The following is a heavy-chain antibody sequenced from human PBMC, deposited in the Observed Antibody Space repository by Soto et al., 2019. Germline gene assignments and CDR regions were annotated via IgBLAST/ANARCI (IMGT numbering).Heavy chain of an antibody. V-gene: IGHV3-7*01. CDR1: GFTFSTYY. Sequence: EVQLVESGGGLVQPGGSLRLSCAASGFTFSTYYMNWVRQAPGKGLEWVANIKPDGSEKNYVDSVKGRFTISRDNAKNSLYMQMNSLRAEDTAVYYCARDRGYCSGGTCYAVLDYWGQGILVTVSS. CDR2: IKPDGSEK. J-gene: IGHJ4*02. D-gene: IGHD2-15*01. CDR3: ARDRGYCSGGTCYAVLDY.